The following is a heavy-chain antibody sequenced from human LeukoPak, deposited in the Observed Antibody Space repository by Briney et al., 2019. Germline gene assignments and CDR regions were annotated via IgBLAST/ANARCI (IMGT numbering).Heavy chain of an antibody. Sequence: GGSLRLSCAASGFTFSSYSMNWVRQAPGKGLEWVSYISSSSSTIYYADSVKGRFTISRDNAKNSLYLQMNSLRAEDTAVYYCARAQYSSSWTLDYWGQGTLVTVSS. J-gene: IGHJ4*02. V-gene: IGHV3-48*04. CDR1: GFTFSSYS. D-gene: IGHD6-13*01. CDR3: ARAQYSSSWTLDY. CDR2: ISSSSSTI.